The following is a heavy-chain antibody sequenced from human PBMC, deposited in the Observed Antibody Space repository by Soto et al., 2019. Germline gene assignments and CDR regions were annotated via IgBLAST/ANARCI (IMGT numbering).Heavy chain of an antibody. D-gene: IGHD2-21*02. CDR1: GFTFSSYG. J-gene: IGHJ6*02. V-gene: IGHV3-33*01. CDR3: ARQGEGVVTPTGDYYDYGMDV. CDR2: IWYDGSNK. Sequence: QVQLVESGGGVVQPGRSLRLSCAASGFTFSSYGMHWVRQAPGKGLEWVAVIWYDGSNKYYADSVKGRFTISRDNSKNTLYRQMNSLRAEDTAVYYCARQGEGVVTPTGDYYDYGMDVLGQGTTVTVSS.